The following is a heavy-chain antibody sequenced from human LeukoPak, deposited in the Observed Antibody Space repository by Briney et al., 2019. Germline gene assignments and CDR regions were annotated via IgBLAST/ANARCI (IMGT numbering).Heavy chain of an antibody. V-gene: IGHV3-21*01. CDR1: GFTFSSYA. CDR3: ARDITMIVVAYDY. CDR2: ISSSSSYI. D-gene: IGHD3-22*01. J-gene: IGHJ4*02. Sequence: GGSLRLSCAASGFTFSSYAMNWVRQAPGKGLEWVSSISSSSSYIYYADSVKGRFTISRDNAKNSLYLQMNSLRAEDTAVYYCARDITMIVVAYDYWGQGTLVTVSS.